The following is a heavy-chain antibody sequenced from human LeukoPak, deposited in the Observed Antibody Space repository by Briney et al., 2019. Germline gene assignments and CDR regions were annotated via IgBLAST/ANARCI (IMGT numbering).Heavy chain of an antibody. CDR3: ARDRLTLVPGVYMDV. V-gene: IGHV3-33*01. Sequence: GGSLRLSCAASGFTFSSYGMHWVRQAPGKGLEWVAVIWYDGSNKYYADSVKGRFTISRDNSKNTLYLQMNSLRAEDTAVYYCARDRLTLVPGVYMDVWGKGTTVTVSS. D-gene: IGHD2-21*02. J-gene: IGHJ6*03. CDR1: GFTFSSYG. CDR2: IWYDGSNK.